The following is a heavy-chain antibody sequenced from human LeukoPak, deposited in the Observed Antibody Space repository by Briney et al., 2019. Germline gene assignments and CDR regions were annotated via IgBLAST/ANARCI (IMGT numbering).Heavy chain of an antibody. D-gene: IGHD3-22*01. CDR3: ARHPGGSGYYPPDAFDI. J-gene: IGHJ3*02. Sequence: PSETLSLTCTVSGGSISSYYWSWIRQPPGKGLEWIGYIYYSGSTNYNPSLKSRVTISVDTSKNQFSLKLSSVTAADTAVYYCARHPGGSGYYPPDAFDIWGQGTMVTVSS. V-gene: IGHV4-59*08. CDR2: IYYSGST. CDR1: GGSISSYY.